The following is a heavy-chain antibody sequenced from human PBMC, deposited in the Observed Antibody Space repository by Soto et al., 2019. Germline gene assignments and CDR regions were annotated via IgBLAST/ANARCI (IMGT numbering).Heavy chain of an antibody. J-gene: IGHJ5*02. CDR2: IIPIFGTA. Sequence: QVQLVQSGAEVKKPGSSVQVSCKASGGTFSSYAISWVRQAPGQGLEWMGGIIPIFGTANYAQKFQGRVTITADESTSTAYMELSSLRSEDTDVYYCAQELFPNQLSQRWFDPWGQGTLVTVSS. V-gene: IGHV1-69*01. CDR3: AQELFPNQLSQRWFDP. CDR1: GGTFSSYA. D-gene: IGHD2-2*01.